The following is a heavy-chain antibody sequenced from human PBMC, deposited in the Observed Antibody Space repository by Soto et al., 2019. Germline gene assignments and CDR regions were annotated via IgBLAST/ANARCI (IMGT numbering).Heavy chain of an antibody. D-gene: IGHD6-19*01. CDR2: ISTSGTT. Sequence: QVQLQESGPGQVEPSESLSLTCTVSGASISSYFWTWIRQPAGKGLDWIGRISTSGTTNYNPSLMSRITMSVDTSKNHFSLNLSSVTAADTAVYYCAREAGPDRWFDPWGQGTLVTVSS. J-gene: IGHJ5*02. CDR3: AREAGPDRWFDP. CDR1: GASISSYF. V-gene: IGHV4-4*07.